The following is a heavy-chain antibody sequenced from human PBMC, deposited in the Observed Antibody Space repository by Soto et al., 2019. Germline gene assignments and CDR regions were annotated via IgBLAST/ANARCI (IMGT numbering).Heavy chain of an antibody. V-gene: IGHV3-66*01. CDR1: GFTVSSNY. CDR2: IYSGGTT. D-gene: IGHD3-16*01. J-gene: IGHJ4*02. CDR3: ARGGGNTRIDY. Sequence: EVQLVESGGGLVQPGGSLRLSCAASGFTVSSNYMSWVRQAPGKGLEWVSIIYSGGTTYYADSVKGRFTISRDNSQNTLYLQMNSLRAEDTAVYYCARGGGNTRIDYWGQGTLVTVSS.